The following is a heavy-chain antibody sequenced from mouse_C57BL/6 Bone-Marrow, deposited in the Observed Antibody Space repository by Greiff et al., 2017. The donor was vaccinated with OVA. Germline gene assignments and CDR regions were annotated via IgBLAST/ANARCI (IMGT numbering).Heavy chain of an antibody. D-gene: IGHD1-1*01. CDR3: ARRGYGSPSYWYFDV. CDR1: GIDFSRYW. J-gene: IGHJ1*03. V-gene: IGHV4-1*01. Sequence: AASGIDFSRYWMCWVRRAPGKGLEWIGAINPDSSTINYAPSLKDKFIISRDNAKNTQYLQMSKVRSEDTALYYCARRGYGSPSYWYFDVWGTGTTVTVSS. CDR2: INPDSSTI.